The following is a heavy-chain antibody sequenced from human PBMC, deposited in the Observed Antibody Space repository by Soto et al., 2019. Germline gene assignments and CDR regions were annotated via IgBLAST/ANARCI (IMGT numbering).Heavy chain of an antibody. J-gene: IGHJ4*02. Sequence: PSETLSLTCAVYGGSFSGYYWSWIRQPPGKGLEWIGEINHSGSTNYNPSLKSRVTISVDTSKNQFSLKLSSVTAADTAVYYCARGANYDSSGLGYWGQGTLVTVSS. CDR3: ARGANYDSSGLGY. CDR2: INHSGST. V-gene: IGHV4-34*01. D-gene: IGHD3-22*01. CDR1: GGSFSGYY.